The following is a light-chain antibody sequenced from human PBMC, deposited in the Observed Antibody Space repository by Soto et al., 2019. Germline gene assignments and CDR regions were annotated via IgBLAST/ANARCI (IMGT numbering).Light chain of an antibody. J-gene: IGLJ1*01. CDR2: EVS. CDR1: SSDVGDYNY. V-gene: IGLV2-8*01. Sequence: QSVLTQPPSASGSPGQSVTISCTGTSSDVGDYNYVSWYQQHPGKAPKLIIYEVSQRPSGVPGRFSGSKSGNTASLTVSGLLAEDEADYYCSSYAGSNNLLYVFGTGTKVTVL. CDR3: SSYAGSNNLLYV.